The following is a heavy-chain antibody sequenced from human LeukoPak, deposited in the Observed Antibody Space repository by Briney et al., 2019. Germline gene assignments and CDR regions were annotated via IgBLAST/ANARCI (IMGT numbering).Heavy chain of an antibody. D-gene: IGHD6-19*01. CDR1: GFTFSSYA. CDR3: AKDPYSGWYLVGSGWFDP. Sequence: QPGGSLRLSCAASGFTFSSYAMSWVRQAPGKGLEWVSAISGSGGSTYYADSVKGRFTISRDNSKNTLYLQMNSLRAEDTAVYYCAKDPYSGWYLVGSGWFDPWGQGTLVTVSS. CDR2: ISGSGGST. V-gene: IGHV3-23*01. J-gene: IGHJ5*02.